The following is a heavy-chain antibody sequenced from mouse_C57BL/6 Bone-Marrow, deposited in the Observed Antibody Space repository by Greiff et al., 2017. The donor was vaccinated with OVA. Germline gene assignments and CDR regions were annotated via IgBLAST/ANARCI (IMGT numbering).Heavy chain of an antibody. V-gene: IGHV1-15*01. Sequence: VQLQQSGAELVRPGASVTLSCKASGYTFTDYEMHWVKQTPVHGLEWIGAIDPETGGTAYNQKFKGKAILTADKSSSTAYMELRSLTSEDSAVYYWTPPPDGRILDAMDYWGQGTSVTVSS. CDR3: TPPPDGRILDAMDY. CDR1: GYTFTDYE. CDR2: IDPETGGT. J-gene: IGHJ4*01.